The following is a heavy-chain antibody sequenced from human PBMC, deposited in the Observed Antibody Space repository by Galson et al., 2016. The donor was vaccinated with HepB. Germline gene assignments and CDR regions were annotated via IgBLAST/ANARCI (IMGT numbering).Heavy chain of an antibody. CDR3: ARGPHDYTNLHDAFDG. J-gene: IGHJ3*01. Sequence: SVKVSCKASGYTFTAYTLHWVRQAPGLRLEWMGWINPGYDDTKSSQDFQGRVTFSRDTSASTVYMSLSSLRSEYTAVYYCARGPHDYTNLHDAFDGWGHGTMVTVSS. CDR2: INPGYDDT. D-gene: IGHD4-11*01. CDR1: GYTFTAYT. V-gene: IGHV1-3*01.